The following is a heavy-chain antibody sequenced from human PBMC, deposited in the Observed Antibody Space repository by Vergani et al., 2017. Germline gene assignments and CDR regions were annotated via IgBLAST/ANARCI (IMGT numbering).Heavy chain of an antibody. CDR3: ATSSSPNYYYYGMDV. CDR2: IYYSGST. D-gene: IGHD6-6*01. Sequence: QVQLQESGPGLVKPSETLSLTCTVSGGSISSYYWSWIRQPPGKGLEWIGYIYYSGSTNYNPSLKSRVTISVDTSKNQFSLKLSSLTAADTAVYYCATSSSPNYYYYGMDVWGQGTTVTVSS. J-gene: IGHJ6*02. CDR1: GGSISSYY. V-gene: IGHV4-59*08.